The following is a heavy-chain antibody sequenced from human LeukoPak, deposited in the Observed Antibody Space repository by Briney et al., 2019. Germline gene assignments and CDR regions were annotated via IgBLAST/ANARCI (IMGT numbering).Heavy chain of an antibody. CDR3: AKDVLLGAWGSAFDI. CDR1: GGTFSSYA. V-gene: IGHV1-69*06. Sequence: SVKVSCKASGGTFSSYAISWVRQAPGQGLEWMGGIIPIFGTANYAQKFQGRVTITADKSTSTAYMELSSLRAEDTAVYYCAKDVLLGAWGSAFDIWGQGTMVTVSS. CDR2: IIPIFGTA. D-gene: IGHD3-16*01. J-gene: IGHJ3*02.